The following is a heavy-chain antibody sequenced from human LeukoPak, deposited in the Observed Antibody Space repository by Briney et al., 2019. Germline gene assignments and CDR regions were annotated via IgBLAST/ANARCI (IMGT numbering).Heavy chain of an antibody. CDR1: GGSISSYY. CDR3: ARDTRRYGDYYFDY. CDR2: IYTSGST. D-gene: IGHD4-17*01. Sequence: SETLSLTCTVSGGSISSYYWSWIRQPAGKGLEWIGRIYTSGSTNYNPSLKSRVTMSVDTSKNQFSLKLSSVTAADTAVYYCARDTRRYGDYYFDYWGPGTLVTVSS. J-gene: IGHJ4*02. V-gene: IGHV4-4*07.